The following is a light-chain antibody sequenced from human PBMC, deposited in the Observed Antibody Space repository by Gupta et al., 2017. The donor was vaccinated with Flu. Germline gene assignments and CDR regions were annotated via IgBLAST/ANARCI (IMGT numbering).Light chain of an antibody. J-gene: IGLJ3*02. CDR3: QTWGAGIV. V-gene: IGLV4-69*01. CDR2: VNVNGSH. Sequence: SSSHSDYPIASHPQQPEKRPRFLMKVNVNGSHRKGDEIPNRSSGSSSGAERYPAIYRLQSEDEADYYCQTWGAGIVFGGGTKVTVL. CDR1: SSHSDYP.